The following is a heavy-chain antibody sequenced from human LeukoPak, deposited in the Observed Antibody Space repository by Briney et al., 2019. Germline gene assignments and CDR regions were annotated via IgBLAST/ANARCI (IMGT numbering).Heavy chain of an antibody. CDR1: GGSISSSSYY. Sequence: PSETLSLTCTVSGGSISSSSYYWGWIRQPPGKGLEWIGSIYCSGSTYYNPSLKSRVTISVDTSKNQFSLKLSSVTAADTAVYYCARTAIVLLWFGELPYAAFDIWGQGTMVTVPS. J-gene: IGHJ3*02. V-gene: IGHV4-39*01. CDR2: IYCSGST. D-gene: IGHD3-10*01. CDR3: ARTAIVLLWFGELPYAAFDI.